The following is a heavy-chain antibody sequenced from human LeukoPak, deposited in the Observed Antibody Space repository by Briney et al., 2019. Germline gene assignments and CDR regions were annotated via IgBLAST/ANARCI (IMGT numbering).Heavy chain of an antibody. CDR1: GGSFSGYY. V-gene: IGHV4-34*01. J-gene: IGHJ4*02. Sequence: PSETLSLTCAVYGGSFSGYYWSWTRQPPGKGLEWIGEINHSGSTNYNPSLKSRVTISVDTSKNQFSLKLSSVTAADTAVYYCARAYCSSTSCYTGWGQGTLVTVSS. D-gene: IGHD2-2*02. CDR3: ARAYCSSTSCYTG. CDR2: INHSGST.